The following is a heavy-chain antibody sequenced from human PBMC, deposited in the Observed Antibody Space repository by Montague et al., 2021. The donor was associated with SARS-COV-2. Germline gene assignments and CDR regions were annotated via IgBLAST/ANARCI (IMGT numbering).Heavy chain of an antibody. CDR1: GGSISSYY. V-gene: IGHV4-59*01. CDR3: ARGGGSGYRYYFDY. CDR2: IYYSGRT. J-gene: IGHJ4*02. Sequence: SETLSLTCTVSGGSISSYYWYWIRQPPGKGLEWIGYIYYSGRTNXNPSLKSRVTISVDTSKNQFSLKLSSVTAADTAVYYCARGGGSGYRYYFDYWGQGSLVTVSS. D-gene: IGHD3-22*01.